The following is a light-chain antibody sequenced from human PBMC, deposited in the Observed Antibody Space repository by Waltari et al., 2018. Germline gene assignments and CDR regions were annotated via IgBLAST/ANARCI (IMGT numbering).Light chain of an antibody. Sequence: DIVMTQSPLSLPVTPGAPASISCRSSQSLLHSNGNNYLGWYLQKPGQSPQLLIYLGSNRASGVPDRFSGSGSGTDFTLKISRVEAEDVGIYYCMQALQTRYTFGQGTKLEIK. V-gene: IGKV2-28*01. CDR3: MQALQTRYT. CDR2: LGS. J-gene: IGKJ2*01. CDR1: QSLLHSNGNNY.